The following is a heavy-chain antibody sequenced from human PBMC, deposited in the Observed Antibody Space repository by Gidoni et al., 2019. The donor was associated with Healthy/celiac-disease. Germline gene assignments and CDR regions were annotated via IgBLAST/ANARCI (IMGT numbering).Heavy chain of an antibody. CDR2: INHSGST. CDR3: AWRQQLPYYYYYGMDV. V-gene: IGHV4-34*01. J-gene: IGHJ6*02. CDR1: GGSFSGYY. Sequence: QVQLQQWGAGLLKPSETLSLTCAVYGGSFSGYYWSWIRQPPGKGLEWIGEINHSGSTNYNPSLKSRVTRSVDTSKNQFSLKLSSVTAADTAVYYCAWRQQLPYYYYYGMDVWGQGTTVTVSS. D-gene: IGHD6-13*01.